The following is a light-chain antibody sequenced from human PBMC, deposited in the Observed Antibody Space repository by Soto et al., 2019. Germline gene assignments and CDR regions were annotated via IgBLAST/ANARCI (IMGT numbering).Light chain of an antibody. J-gene: IGLJ2*01. Sequence: SYELTQPPSVSVAPGQTARITCGGNNIGSKNVHWYQQRPGQAPVLVVYDDRDRPSGIPERFSGSNSGNTATLTISGVEAGDEADYYCQVWDRSSDHVVFGGGTKLTVL. CDR3: QVWDRSSDHVV. V-gene: IGLV3-21*02. CDR2: DDR. CDR1: NIGSKN.